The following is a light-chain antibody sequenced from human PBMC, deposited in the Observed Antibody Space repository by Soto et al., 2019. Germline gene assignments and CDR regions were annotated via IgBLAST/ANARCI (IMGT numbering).Light chain of an antibody. CDR2: EVS. J-gene: IGLJ1*01. CDR3: SSYTSSSSLYV. Sequence: QSALTQPASVSGSPGQSITISCTGTSSDVGGYNYVSWYQQHPGTAPKLMIYEVSNRPSGLSNRFSGSKSGNMASLTISGLQAEDEADYYCSSYTSSSSLYVFGTGTKLTVL. V-gene: IGLV2-14*01. CDR1: SSDVGGYNY.